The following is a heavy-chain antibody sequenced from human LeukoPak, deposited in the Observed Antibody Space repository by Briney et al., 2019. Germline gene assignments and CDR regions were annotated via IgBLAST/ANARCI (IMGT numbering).Heavy chain of an antibody. V-gene: IGHV4-34*01. J-gene: IGHJ4*02. D-gene: IGHD3-10*01. CDR1: GGSFSGYY. CDR3: ARGREYYGSGSYRYFDY. Sequence: SETLSLTCAVYGGSFSGYYWSWIRQPPGKGLEWIGEIDHSGSTNYNPSLKSRVTISVDTSKNQFSLKLSSVTAADTAVYYCARGREYYGSGSYRYFDYWGQGTLVTVSS. CDR2: IDHSGST.